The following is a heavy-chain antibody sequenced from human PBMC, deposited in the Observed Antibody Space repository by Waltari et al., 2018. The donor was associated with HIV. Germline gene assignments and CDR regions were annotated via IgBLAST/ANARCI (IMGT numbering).Heavy chain of an antibody. D-gene: IGHD6-6*01. J-gene: IGHJ4*02. CDR3: ARRGAGAALDFDY. CDR2: IYYSGST. V-gene: IGHV4-39*07. CDR1: VGSISSSSSY. Sequence: QLQLQESGPGLVKPSETPSLTCTVSVGSISSSSSYWGWIRQPPGKGLEWIGSIYYSGSTYYNPSLKSRVTISVDTSKNQFSLKLSSVTAADTAVYYCARRGAGAALDFDYWGQGTLVTVSS.